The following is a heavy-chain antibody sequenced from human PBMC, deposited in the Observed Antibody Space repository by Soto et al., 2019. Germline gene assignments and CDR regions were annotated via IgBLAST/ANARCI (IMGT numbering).Heavy chain of an antibody. CDR3: ARDRGIAAAGS. D-gene: IGHD6-13*01. V-gene: IGHV4-59*01. CDR2: IFYSGST. Sequence: SETLSLTCTVSGGSISSYYWSWIRQPPGKGLEWIGYIFYSGSTNYNLSLKSRVTISVDTSKNQFSLKLRSVTAADTAVYYCARDRGIAAAGSWGQGILVTVSS. CDR1: GGSISSYY. J-gene: IGHJ4*02.